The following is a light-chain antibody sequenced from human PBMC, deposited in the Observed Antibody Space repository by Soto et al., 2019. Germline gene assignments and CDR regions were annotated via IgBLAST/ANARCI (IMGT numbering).Light chain of an antibody. CDR2: KAY. CDR3: QHYNSYWT. V-gene: IGKV1-5*03. CDR1: QSISSW. J-gene: IGKJ1*01. Sequence: DIQMTQSPSTLSASVGDRVTITCRASQSISSWLAWYQQKPGKAPKLLIYKAYSLQSGVPSMFSGSGSGTEFTLTIRSLQPDDLATYSFQHYNSYWTFGQGTKVEIK.